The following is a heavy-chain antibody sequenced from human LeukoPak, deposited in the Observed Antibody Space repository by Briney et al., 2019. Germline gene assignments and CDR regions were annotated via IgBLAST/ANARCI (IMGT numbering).Heavy chain of an antibody. D-gene: IGHD3-22*01. CDR3: AREEYYYDSSDSHY. Sequence: GGSLRLSCEASGFTFSAYAMTWVRQAPGKGLEWVANIKQDGSEKNYVDSVKGRFTISRGNAKNSLYLQMNSLRAEDTAVYYCAREEYYYDSSDSHYWGQGTLVTVSS. V-gene: IGHV3-7*04. J-gene: IGHJ4*02. CDR2: IKQDGSEK. CDR1: GFTFSAYA.